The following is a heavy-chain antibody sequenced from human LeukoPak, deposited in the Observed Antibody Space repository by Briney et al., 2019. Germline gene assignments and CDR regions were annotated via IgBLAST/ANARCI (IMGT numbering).Heavy chain of an antibody. V-gene: IGHV1-2*02. Sequence: ASVTVSCTGSGYTFTAYYMHWVRQAPGQGLEWMGWIDPNSGGTTYAQKFQGRVTMTRDTSISTAYMELSSLRSDDTAVYFCTREDYWGQGTLVTVSS. CDR3: TREDY. CDR1: GYTFTAYY. CDR2: IDPNSGGT. J-gene: IGHJ4*02.